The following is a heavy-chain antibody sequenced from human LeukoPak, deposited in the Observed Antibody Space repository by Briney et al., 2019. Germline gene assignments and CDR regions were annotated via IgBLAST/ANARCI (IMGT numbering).Heavy chain of an antibody. D-gene: IGHD3-10*01. J-gene: IGHJ2*01. CDR1: GGSISSGGYY. CDR3: ARQRSYNWHFDL. V-gene: IGHV4-31*03. Sequence: SETLSLTCTVSGGSISSGGYYWSWIRQHPGKGLEWIGYIHYSGSTYYNPSLKSRLTISVDTSKNQFSLKLSSVTAADTAVYYCARQRSYNWHFDLWGRGTLVTVSS. CDR2: IHYSGST.